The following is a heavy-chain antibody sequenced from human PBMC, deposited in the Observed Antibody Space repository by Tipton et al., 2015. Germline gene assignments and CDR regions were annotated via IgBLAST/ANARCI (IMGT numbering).Heavy chain of an antibody. D-gene: IGHD3-3*01. CDR3: ARGHYDFWSGFYAGYYYYYYGMDV. J-gene: IGHJ6*02. V-gene: IGHV4-34*01. CDR2: INHSGST. Sequence: TLSLTCAVYGGSFSGYYWSWIRQPPGKGLEWIGEINHSGSTNYNPSLKSRVTISVDTSKNQFSLKLSSVTAADTAVYYCARGHYDFWSGFYAGYYYYYYGMDVWGQGTTVTVSS. CDR1: GGSFSGYY.